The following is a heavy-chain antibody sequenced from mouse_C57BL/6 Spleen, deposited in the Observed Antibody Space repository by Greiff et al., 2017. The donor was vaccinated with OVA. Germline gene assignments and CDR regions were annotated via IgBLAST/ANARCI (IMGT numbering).Heavy chain of an antibody. CDR2: INPNNGGT. V-gene: IGHV1-26*01. CDR1: GYTFTDYY. CDR3: AGGFAY. J-gene: IGHJ3*01. Sequence: EVKLQQSGPELVKPGASVKISCKASGYTFTDYYMNWVKQSHGKSLEWIGDINPNNGGTRYNQKFKGKATLTADKSSSTAYMELRSLTSEDSAVYYCAGGFAYWGQGTLVTVSA.